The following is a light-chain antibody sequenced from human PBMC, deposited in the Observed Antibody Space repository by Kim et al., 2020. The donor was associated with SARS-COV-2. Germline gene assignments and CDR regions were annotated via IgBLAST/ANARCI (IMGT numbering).Light chain of an antibody. J-gene: IGKJ1*01. CDR1: QSISSW. Sequence: ASVGNRVTITCRASQSISSWLAWYQQKPGKAPKLLIYKASSLESGVPSRFSGSGSGTEFTLTISSLQPDDFATYYCQQYNSYWWTFGQGTKVDIK. V-gene: IGKV1-5*03. CDR3: QQYNSYWWT. CDR2: KAS.